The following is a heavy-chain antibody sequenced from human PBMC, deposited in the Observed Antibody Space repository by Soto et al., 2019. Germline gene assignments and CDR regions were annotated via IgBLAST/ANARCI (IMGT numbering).Heavy chain of an antibody. CDR2: IYYSGST. D-gene: IGHD6-6*01. V-gene: IGHV4-39*01. CDR1: GGSISSSSYY. CDR3: ASTLAAARPFLYYYYYIDV. J-gene: IGHJ6*03. Sequence: QLHLQETGPGLVKPSETLSLTCTVSGGSISSSSYYWGWIRQPPGKGLEWIGSIYYSGSTYYNPSLKSRVTISVDTSKSQFSLKLSSVTAADTAVYYCASTLAAARPFLYYYYYIDVWGKGTTVTVSS.